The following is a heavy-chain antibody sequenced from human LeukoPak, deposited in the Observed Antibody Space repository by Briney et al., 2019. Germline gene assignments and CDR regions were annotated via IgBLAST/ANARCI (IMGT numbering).Heavy chain of an antibody. D-gene: IGHD4-17*01. CDR1: GGTFSSYA. V-gene: IGHV1-69*13. CDR3: ASAITSYGDFFYFDY. CDR2: IIPIFGTA. Sequence: ASVKVSCKASGGTFSSYAISWVRQAPGQGLEWMGGIIPIFGTANYAQKFQGRVTITADESTSTAYMELSSLRSEDTAVYYCASAITSYGDFFYFDYWGQGTLVTVSS. J-gene: IGHJ4*02.